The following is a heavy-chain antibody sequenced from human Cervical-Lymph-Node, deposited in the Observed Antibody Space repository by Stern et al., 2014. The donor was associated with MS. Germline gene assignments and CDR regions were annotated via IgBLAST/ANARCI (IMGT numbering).Heavy chain of an antibody. CDR3: AREVAGHRLAMMDV. D-gene: IGHD6-19*01. J-gene: IGHJ6*02. Sequence: VQLVESGAAVKPPGASVKLSCKASGYTFTSYYMHWGRQAPGQGLEWMGMINPSGGSTSYAQNSQGRVTVTRDTSTSTVYMELNSLRSEDTAVYYCAREVAGHRLAMMDVWGQGTSVTVSS. V-gene: IGHV1-46*01. CDR1: GYTFTSYY. CDR2: INPSGGST.